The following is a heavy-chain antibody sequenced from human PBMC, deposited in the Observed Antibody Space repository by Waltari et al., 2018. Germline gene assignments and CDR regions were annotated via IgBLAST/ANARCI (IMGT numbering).Heavy chain of an antibody. Sequence: EVQLVESGGVVVQPGGSLRLSCAASGFTFDDYAMHWVRQAPGKGLEWVSLISWDGGSTYYADSVKGRFTISRDNSKNSLYLQMNSLRAEDTALYYCAKDTRRETYSSSWQPNYYYYGMDVWGQGTTVTVSS. J-gene: IGHJ6*02. V-gene: IGHV3-43D*04. CDR3: AKDTRRETYSSSWQPNYYYYGMDV. CDR2: ISWDGGST. D-gene: IGHD6-13*01. CDR1: GFTFDDYA.